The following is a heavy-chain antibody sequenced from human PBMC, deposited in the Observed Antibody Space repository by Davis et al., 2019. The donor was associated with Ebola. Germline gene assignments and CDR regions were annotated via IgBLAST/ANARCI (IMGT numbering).Heavy chain of an antibody. CDR2: INWNGGNT. CDR3: ARVGNYGSGAAYMDV. Sequence: GGSLRLSCAASGFTFSDYWMSWVRQAPGKGLERVSDINWNGGNTYYADSVKGRFTISRDNAKNSLFLLMSGLRAEDTAVYYCARVGNYGSGAAYMDVWGKGTTVTVSS. D-gene: IGHD3-10*01. CDR1: GFTFSDYW. J-gene: IGHJ6*03. V-gene: IGHV3-20*04.